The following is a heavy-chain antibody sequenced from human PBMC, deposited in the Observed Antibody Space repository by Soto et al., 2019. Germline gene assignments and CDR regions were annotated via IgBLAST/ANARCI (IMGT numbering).Heavy chain of an antibody. CDR1: GGTFSSYA. V-gene: IGHV1-69*05. Sequence: GASVKVSCKASGGTFSSYAISWVRQAPGQGLEWMGGIIPIFGTANYAQKFQGRVTMTTDTSTSTAYMELRSLRSDDTAVYYCSRTYDSSGWDFDYWGQGTLVTVSS. CDR3: SRTYDSSGWDFDY. CDR2: IIPIFGTA. D-gene: IGHD3-22*01. J-gene: IGHJ4*02.